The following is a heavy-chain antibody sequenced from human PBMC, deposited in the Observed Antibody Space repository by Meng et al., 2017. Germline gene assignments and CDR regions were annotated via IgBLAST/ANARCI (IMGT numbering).Heavy chain of an antibody. D-gene: IGHD3-10*01. Sequence: ASVKVSCKASGYTFTSYYMHWVRQAPGQGLEWMGIINPSGGSTSYAQKFQGRVTVTRDTSTSTVYMELSSLRSEDTAVYYCARDLGFGELLYWVGPYYYYGMDVWGQGTTVTVSS. CDR3: ARDLGFGELLYWVGPYYYYGMDV. J-gene: IGHJ6*02. V-gene: IGHV1-46*01. CDR2: INPSGGST. CDR1: GYTFTSYY.